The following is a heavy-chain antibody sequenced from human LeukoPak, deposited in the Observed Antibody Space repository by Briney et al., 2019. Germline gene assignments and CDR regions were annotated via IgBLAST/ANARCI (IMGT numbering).Heavy chain of an antibody. Sequence: GGSLRLSCAASGFTFSSYSMNWVRQAPGKGLEWVSYISSSSSTIYYADSVKGRFTISRDNAKNSLYLQINSLRAEDTAVYYCARGLNIVVVVAATDVGDNYFDYWGQGTLVTVSS. CDR2: ISSSSSTI. D-gene: IGHD2-15*01. CDR1: GFTFSSYS. CDR3: ARGLNIVVVVAATDVGDNYFDY. J-gene: IGHJ4*02. V-gene: IGHV3-48*01.